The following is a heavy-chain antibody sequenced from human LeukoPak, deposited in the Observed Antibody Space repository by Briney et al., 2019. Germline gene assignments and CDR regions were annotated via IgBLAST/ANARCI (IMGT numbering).Heavy chain of an antibody. CDR3: AKDIPTLNVLLWFGESDY. CDR2: IRGSGVST. V-gene: IGHV3-23*01. Sequence: PLRSLRLSCAASVFTFTSYAVSGVRQAPRKGLGWVSAIRGSGVSTYYADSVKGRFTISRDNSKNTLYLQMNSLRAEDTAVYYCAKDIPTLNVLLWFGESDYWGQGTLVTVSS. CDR1: VFTFTSYA. D-gene: IGHD3-10*01. J-gene: IGHJ4*02.